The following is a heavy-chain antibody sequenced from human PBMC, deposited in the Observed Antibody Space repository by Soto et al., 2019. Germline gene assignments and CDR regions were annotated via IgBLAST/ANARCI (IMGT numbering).Heavy chain of an antibody. CDR3: DASDF. CDR2: ISGDGSVT. J-gene: IGHJ4*02. CDR1: GFTFSAYA. V-gene: IGHV3-23*01. Sequence: EVRLLESGGGLVQPGGSLRLACAASGFTFSAYAMSWARQAPGKGLEWVSTISGDGSVTHYADSVRGRFTISRDNSRITLFLQMESLRVEDTASYYCDASDFWGQGTLVTVSA.